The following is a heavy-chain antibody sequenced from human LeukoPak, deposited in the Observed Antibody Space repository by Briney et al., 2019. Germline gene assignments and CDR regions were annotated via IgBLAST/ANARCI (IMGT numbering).Heavy chain of an antibody. Sequence: GSSVKVSCKASGGTFSSYAISWVRQAPGQGLEWMGGIIPIFGTANYAQRFQGRVTITTDESTSTAYMELSSLRSEDTAVYYCASPRVGATHFDYWGQGTLVTVSS. CDR2: IIPIFGTA. V-gene: IGHV1-69*05. J-gene: IGHJ4*02. D-gene: IGHD1-26*01. CDR1: GGTFSSYA. CDR3: ASPRVGATHFDY.